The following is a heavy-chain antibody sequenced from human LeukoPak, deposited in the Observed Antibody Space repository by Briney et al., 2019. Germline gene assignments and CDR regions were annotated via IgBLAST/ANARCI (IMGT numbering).Heavy chain of an antibody. J-gene: IGHJ4*02. Sequence: GESLKISCKGSGYSFTSYWIGWVRQMPGKGVEWMGIIYPGDSDTRYSPSFQGQVTISAAKSISTAYLQWLRRTASDTAMYYCARSPDTFFDYWGQGTLVTVSS. V-gene: IGHV5-51*01. CDR3: ARSPDTFFDY. D-gene: IGHD5-18*01. CDR2: IYPGDSDT. CDR1: GYSFTSYW.